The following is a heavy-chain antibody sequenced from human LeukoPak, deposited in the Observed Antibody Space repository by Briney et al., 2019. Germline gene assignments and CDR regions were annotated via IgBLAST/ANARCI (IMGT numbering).Heavy chain of an antibody. V-gene: IGHV1-18*01. Sequence: GSSVTVSFTSSVYTFTSYGISWVRQAPAQGHEWMGWISAYNGNTNYAQKLQGRVAMSTDTSTSTAYMELRSLRSDDAAVYYCARVTMVRGVGDYWGRGTLVSVSS. J-gene: IGHJ4*02. CDR3: ARVTMVRGVGDY. D-gene: IGHD3-10*01. CDR1: VYTFTSYG. CDR2: ISAYNGNT.